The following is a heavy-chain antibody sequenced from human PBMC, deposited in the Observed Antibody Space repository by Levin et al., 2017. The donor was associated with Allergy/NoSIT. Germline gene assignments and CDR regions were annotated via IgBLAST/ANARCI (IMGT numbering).Heavy chain of an antibody. J-gene: IGHJ2*01. CDR3: ARAARYNWHFRTNWYFDL. CDR2: IGTAGDT. CDR1: GFTFSSYD. V-gene: IGHV3-13*01. Sequence: GGSLRLSCAASGFTFSSYDMHWVRQATGKGLEWVSAIGTAGDTYYPGSVKGRFTISRENAKNSLYLQMNSLRAGDTAVYYCARAARYNWHFRTNWYFDLWGRGTLVTVSS. D-gene: IGHD1-7*01.